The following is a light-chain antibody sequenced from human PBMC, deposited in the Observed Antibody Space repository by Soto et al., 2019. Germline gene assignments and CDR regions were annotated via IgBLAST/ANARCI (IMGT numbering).Light chain of an antibody. CDR2: GAS. Sequence: EIVLTQSPGTLSLPPGERAVLSCRASQSINNNYLAWYQRNPGRAPRLLIYGASSRATDIRHRFVGSGSGTDFNLTITRLEPDDFAVYFCQQYGSSPPTFGQGTKV. V-gene: IGKV3-20*01. CDR3: QQYGSSPPT. CDR1: QSINNNY. J-gene: IGKJ1*01.